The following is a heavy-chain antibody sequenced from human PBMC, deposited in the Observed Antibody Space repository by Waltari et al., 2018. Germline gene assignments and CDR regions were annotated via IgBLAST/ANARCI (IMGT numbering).Heavy chain of an antibody. CDR2: IYPGDSDT. Sequence: VQLEQSGAEVKKPGASVKVSCKISGYTLTELSIHWVRQMPGKGLEWMGIIYPGDSDTRYSPSFQGQVTISADKSISTAYLQWSSLKASDTAMYYCARRRQVAVDAFDIWGQGTMVTVSS. CDR3: ARRRQVAVDAFDI. J-gene: IGHJ3*02. V-gene: IGHV5-51*01. CDR1: GYTLTELS.